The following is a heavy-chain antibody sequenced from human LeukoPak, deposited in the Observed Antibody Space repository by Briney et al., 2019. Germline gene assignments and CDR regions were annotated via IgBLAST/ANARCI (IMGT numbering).Heavy chain of an antibody. CDR3: ARADILTLPPDY. J-gene: IGHJ4*02. CDR1: GGSISYYY. Sequence: SETLSLTCTVSGGSISYYYWSWIRQPPGKGLEWIGYIYYSGSTNYNPSLKSRVTISVDTSKNLFSLKLSSVTAADTAVYYCARADILTLPPDYWGQGTLVTVSS. V-gene: IGHV4-59*01. CDR2: IYYSGST. D-gene: IGHD3-9*01.